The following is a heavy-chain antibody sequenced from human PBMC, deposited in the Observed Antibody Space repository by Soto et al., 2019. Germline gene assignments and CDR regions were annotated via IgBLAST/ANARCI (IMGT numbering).Heavy chain of an antibody. J-gene: IGHJ4*02. V-gene: IGHV1-69*12. CDR1: GDTFSIFA. CDR2: IIPIIGTT. CDR3: ARDLGSGYDPGDY. Sequence: QVQLVQSGAEVKKPGSSVKVSCKASGDTFSIFAISWVRQAPGQGLEWMGGIIPIIGTTNYAQRFQGRITITGDESTGTAYMELSSLKSEDTAVYYCARDLGSGYDPGDYWGQGTLVTVSS. D-gene: IGHD5-12*01.